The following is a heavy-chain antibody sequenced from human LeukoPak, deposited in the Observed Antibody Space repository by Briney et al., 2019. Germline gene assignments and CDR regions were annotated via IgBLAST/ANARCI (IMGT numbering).Heavy chain of an antibody. D-gene: IGHD2-8*01. CDR1: GGTFSSYA. CDR3: ARDPIGVGYFQH. J-gene: IGHJ1*01. V-gene: IGHV1-69*05. CDR2: IIPIFGTA. Sequence: SVKVSCKASGGTFSSYAISWVRQAAGQGLEWMGRIIPIFGTANYAKKFQGRVTITTDESTSTAYMELSSLRSEDTAVYYCARDPIGVGYFQHWGQGTLVTVSS.